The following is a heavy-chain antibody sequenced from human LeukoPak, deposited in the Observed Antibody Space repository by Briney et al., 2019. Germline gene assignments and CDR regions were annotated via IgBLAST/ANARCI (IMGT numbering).Heavy chain of an antibody. D-gene: IGHD3-22*01. CDR2: ISSSSSYI. CDR1: GFTFDDYT. CDR3: AFTSGYYYEYYFDY. J-gene: IGHJ4*02. Sequence: PGGSLRLSCAASGFTFDDYTMHWVRQAPGKGLEWVSSISSSSSYIYYADSVKGRFTISRDNAKNSLFLQMNSLRAEDTAVYYCAFTSGYYYEYYFDYWGQGTLVTVSS. V-gene: IGHV3-21*01.